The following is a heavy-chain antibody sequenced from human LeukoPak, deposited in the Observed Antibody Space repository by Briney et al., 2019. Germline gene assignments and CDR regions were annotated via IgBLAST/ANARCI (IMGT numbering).Heavy chain of an antibody. CDR2: INPSGGRT. J-gene: IGHJ3*02. Sequence: ASVKVSCKASGYTFTRFYMHWVRQAPGQGLEWMGIINPSGGRTSYAQKFQGRVTMTEDTSTDTAYMELSSLRSEDTAIYYCATRWSVDAFDIWGQGTMVSVSS. D-gene: IGHD4-23*01. V-gene: IGHV1-46*01. CDR1: GYTFTRFY. CDR3: ATRWSVDAFDI.